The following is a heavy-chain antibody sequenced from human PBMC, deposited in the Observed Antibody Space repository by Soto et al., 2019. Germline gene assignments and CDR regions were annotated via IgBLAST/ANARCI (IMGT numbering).Heavy chain of an antibody. CDR2: VYWDDDK. J-gene: IGHJ4*02. D-gene: IGHD6-19*01. V-gene: IGHV2-5*02. Sequence: QITLKESGPTLVKPTQTLTLTCTFSGFSLTTGGVGVGWFRQPPGKAPEWLAIVYWDDDKRDRPSLQSMVNNAKDTAKNEVVLMMTNMDPVDTATYYCAHRAAVACSFGYWGQGILVTVSS. CDR1: GFSLTTGGVG. CDR3: AHRAAVACSFGY.